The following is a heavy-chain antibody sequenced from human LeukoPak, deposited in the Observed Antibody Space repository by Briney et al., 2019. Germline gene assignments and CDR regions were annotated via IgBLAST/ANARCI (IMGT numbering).Heavy chain of an antibody. Sequence: PGGSLRLSCAASGFTVSSNYMSWVRQAPGKGLEWVSVIYSGGSTYYADSVKGRFTISRDNSKNTLYLQMNSLRAEDTAVYYCARDTSLGMPQWFDPWGQGALVTVSS. D-gene: IGHD2-2*01. V-gene: IGHV3-53*01. J-gene: IGHJ5*02. CDR1: GFTVSSNY. CDR2: IYSGGST. CDR3: ARDTSLGMPQWFDP.